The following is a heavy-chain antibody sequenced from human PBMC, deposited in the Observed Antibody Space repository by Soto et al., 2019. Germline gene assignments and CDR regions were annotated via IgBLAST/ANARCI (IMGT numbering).Heavy chain of an antibody. CDR1: GFTFSSYA. CDR2: ISGSGGST. J-gene: IGHJ4*02. D-gene: IGHD6-13*01. V-gene: IGHV3-23*01. CDR3: AYSSTPGDY. Sequence: VQLLESGGGLVQPGGSLRLSCAASGFTFSSYAMSWVRQAPGKGLEWVSAISGSGGSTYYADSVKGRFTISGANSKNTLSLQINSLRAEDTAVYYCAYSSTPGDYWGQGALVTVSS.